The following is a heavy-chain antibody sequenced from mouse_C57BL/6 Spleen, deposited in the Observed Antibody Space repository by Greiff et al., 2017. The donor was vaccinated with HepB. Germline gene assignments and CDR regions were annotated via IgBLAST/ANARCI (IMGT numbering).Heavy chain of an antibody. Sequence: VQLQQSGAELVRPGASVKLSCKASGYTFTDYYINWVKQRPGQGLEWIARIYPGSGNTYYNEKFKGKATLTAEKSSSTAYMQLSSLTSEDSAVYFCARSGSNYERVWFAYWGQGTLVTVSA. V-gene: IGHV1-76*01. CDR1: GYTFTDYY. D-gene: IGHD2-5*01. CDR3: ARSGSNYERVWFAY. CDR2: IYPGSGNT. J-gene: IGHJ3*01.